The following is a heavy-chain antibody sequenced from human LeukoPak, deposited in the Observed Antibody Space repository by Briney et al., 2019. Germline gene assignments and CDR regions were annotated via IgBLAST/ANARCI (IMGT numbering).Heavy chain of an antibody. CDR2: IYTSGST. CDR3: ARGAPYCSSTSCYTD. V-gene: IGHV4-61*02. J-gene: IGHJ4*02. Sequence: PSETLSLTCTVSGGSISSGSYYWSWIRQPAGKGLEWIGRIYTSGSTNYNPSLKSRVTISVDTSKNQFSLKLSSVTAADTAVYYCARGAPYCSSTSCYTDWGQGTLVTVSS. D-gene: IGHD2-2*02. CDR1: GGSISSGSYY.